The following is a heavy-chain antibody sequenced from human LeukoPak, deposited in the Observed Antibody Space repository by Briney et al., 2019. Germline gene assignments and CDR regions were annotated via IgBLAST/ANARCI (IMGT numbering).Heavy chain of an antibody. V-gene: IGHV1-24*01. D-gene: IGHD3-22*01. J-gene: IGHJ1*01. CDR1: GYTLTELS. CDR3: ATTYYDSSGYPEYFQH. Sequence: ASVKVSCKVSGYTLTELSMHWVRQAPGKGLEWRGGFDPEDGETIYAQKFQGRVTMTEDTSTDTAYMELSSLRSEDTAVYYCATTYYDSSGYPEYFQHWGQGTLVTVSS. CDR2: FDPEDGET.